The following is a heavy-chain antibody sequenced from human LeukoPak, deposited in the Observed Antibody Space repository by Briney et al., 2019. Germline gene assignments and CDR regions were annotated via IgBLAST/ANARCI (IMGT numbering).Heavy chain of an antibody. Sequence: GGSLRLSCAASGFSFSGHWMNWVRQAPGKGLEWVAVISYDGSNKYYADSVKGRFTISRDNSKNTLYLHMNSLRAEDTAVYYCARDMTSGYSYGYSSVDYYYYGMDVWGQGTTVTVSS. D-gene: IGHD5-18*01. CDR3: ARDMTSGYSYGYSSVDYYYYGMDV. CDR1: GFSFSGHW. V-gene: IGHV3-30-3*01. CDR2: ISYDGSNK. J-gene: IGHJ6*02.